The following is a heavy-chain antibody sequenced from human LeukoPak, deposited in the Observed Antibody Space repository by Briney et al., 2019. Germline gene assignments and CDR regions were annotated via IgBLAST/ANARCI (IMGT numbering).Heavy chain of an antibody. CDR1: GYSFTSYW. J-gene: IGHJ4*02. CDR2: IYPSDSDT. V-gene: IGHV5-51*01. CDR3: ARHGSSDYSDSSGFYSNYFFDY. Sequence: GESLKISCKGSGYSFTSYWIGWVRQMPGKGLEWMGIIYPSDSDTRYSPSFQGQVTISADKSISTAYLHWSGLKASDTAMYYCARHGSSDYSDSSGFYSNYFFDYWGQGTLVTVSS. D-gene: IGHD3-22*01.